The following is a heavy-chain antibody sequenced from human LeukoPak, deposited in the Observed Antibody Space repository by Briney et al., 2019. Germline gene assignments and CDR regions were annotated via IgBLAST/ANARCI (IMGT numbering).Heavy chain of an antibody. CDR1: GESMIGHY. Sequence: SETLSLTCAVYGESMIGHYWTWIRQPPGKRLEWIGEIHHSGDTNSNPSLKNRVTMSIDMSKNQFSLKVKSVTAADTTVYYCVRATANGSGRAYDHWAQGNLVPVSS. CDR2: IHHSGDT. J-gene: IGHJ4*02. V-gene: IGHV4-34*01. CDR3: VRATANGSGRAYDH. D-gene: IGHD3-10*01.